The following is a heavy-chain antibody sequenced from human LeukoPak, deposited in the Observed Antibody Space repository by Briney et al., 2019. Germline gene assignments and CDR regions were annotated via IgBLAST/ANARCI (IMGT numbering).Heavy chain of an antibody. CDR2: ITSSGCTP. CDR3: AKDRPNFYETSGSYYKIKGDF. D-gene: IGHD3-10*01. V-gene: IGHV3-23*01. J-gene: IGHJ4*02. CDR1: GFTFNTHA. Sequence: GGSLRLSCEASGFTFNTHAMSWVRQAPGKGLEWVASITSSGCTPYYTDSVKGRFTISGDNSKNTLYLKMNSLRGEDTAVYYCAKDRPNFYETSGSYYKIKGDFWGQGSLVTVSS.